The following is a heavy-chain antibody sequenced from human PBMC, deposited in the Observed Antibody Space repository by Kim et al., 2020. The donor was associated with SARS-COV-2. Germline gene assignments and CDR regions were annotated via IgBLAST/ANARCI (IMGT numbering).Heavy chain of an antibody. V-gene: IGHV5-10-1*01. J-gene: IGHJ6*02. CDR2: IDPSDSYT. CDR3: SRPHIGVIAVAADYYGMDV. Sequence: GESLKISCKGSGYSFTNYWISWVRQMPGKGLEWMGRIDPSDSYTHYSPSFQGHVTISADKSISTAYLQCSSLKASDTAMYYWSRPHIGVIAVAADYYGMDVWGQGTAVTVSS. CDR1: GYSFTNYW. D-gene: IGHD6-19*01.